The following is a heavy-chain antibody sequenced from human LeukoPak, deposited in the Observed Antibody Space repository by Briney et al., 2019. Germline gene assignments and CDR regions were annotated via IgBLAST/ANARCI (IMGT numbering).Heavy chain of an antibody. D-gene: IGHD4-23*01. Sequence: GGSLRLSCAASGFTFSSYAMSWVRQAPGKGLEWVAFIRYDGSNKYYADSVKGRFTISRDNSKNTLYLQMNSLRAEDTAVYYCANQLYGGNSFDYWGQGTLVTVSS. V-gene: IGHV3-30*02. J-gene: IGHJ4*02. CDR2: IRYDGSNK. CDR1: GFTFSSYA. CDR3: ANQLYGGNSFDY.